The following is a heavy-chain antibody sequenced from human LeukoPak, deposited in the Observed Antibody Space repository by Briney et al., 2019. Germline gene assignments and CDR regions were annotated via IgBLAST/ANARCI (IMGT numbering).Heavy chain of an antibody. D-gene: IGHD6-25*01. V-gene: IGHV4-4*02. CDR3: AREGGFYRPLDY. Sequence: SETPSLTCGVSGGSVSSTNWWTWIRQPPGKGLEWIGEVHLDGRTNFNPFLKSRLTMSVDLSENHVSLKLTSVTAADTAVYYCAREGGFYRPLDYSGQGTLVTVSS. CDR1: GGSVSSTNW. CDR2: VHLDGRT. J-gene: IGHJ4*02.